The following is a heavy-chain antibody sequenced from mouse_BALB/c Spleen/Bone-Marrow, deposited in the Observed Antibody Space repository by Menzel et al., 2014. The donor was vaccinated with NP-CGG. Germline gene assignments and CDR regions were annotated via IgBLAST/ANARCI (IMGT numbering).Heavy chain of an antibody. J-gene: IGHJ2*01. D-gene: IGHD4-1*01. CDR2: ISYSGTT. CDR1: GYSITSDYA. Sequence: EVKLQESGPGLVKPSQSLSLTCTVTGYSITSDYAWHWIRQFPGNKLEWMGYISYSGTTSYNPSLKSRISITRDTSKNQFFLQLNSVTTEDTATYYCAKTGTRYYFDYWGQGTTLTVSS. CDR3: AKTGTRYYFDY. V-gene: IGHV3-2*02.